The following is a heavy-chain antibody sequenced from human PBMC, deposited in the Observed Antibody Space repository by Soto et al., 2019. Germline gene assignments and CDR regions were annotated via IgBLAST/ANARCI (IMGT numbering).Heavy chain of an antibody. Sequence: QVQLVQSGAEVKKPGSSVKVSCKASGGSFSSYAFSWVRQAPGQGLEWMGGIIPIFGTSNYAQKFQGRVTITADESATTVYMELTSLTSEDTAVYYCARVRESSWPSPYYSHYWGQGTLVTVSS. CDR1: GGSFSSYA. D-gene: IGHD6-13*01. CDR2: IIPIFGTS. J-gene: IGHJ4*02. CDR3: ARVRESSWPSPYYSHY. V-gene: IGHV1-69*01.